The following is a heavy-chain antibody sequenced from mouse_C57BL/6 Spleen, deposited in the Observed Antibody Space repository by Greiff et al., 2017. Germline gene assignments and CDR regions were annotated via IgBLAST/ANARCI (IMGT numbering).Heavy chain of an antibody. Sequence: QVQLQQSGAELMKPGASVKLSCKATGYTFTGYWIEWVKQRPGHGLEWIGEILPGSGSTNYNEKFKGKATFTADTSSNTAYMQLSSLTTDDSAIYYCARSLGYYGSSSYYFDYWGQGTTLTVSS. CDR2: ILPGSGST. V-gene: IGHV1-9*01. D-gene: IGHD1-1*01. CDR3: ARSLGYYGSSSYYFDY. CDR1: GYTFTGYW. J-gene: IGHJ2*01.